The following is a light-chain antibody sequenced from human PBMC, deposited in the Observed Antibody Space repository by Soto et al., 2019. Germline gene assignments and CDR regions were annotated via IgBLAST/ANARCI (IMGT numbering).Light chain of an antibody. Sequence: QSALTQPPSASGSPGQSVAISCTGTSSDVGNYHYVSWYQHHPGKATKLMIYEVTKRPSGVPHRFSGSKSGNTASLTVPGLQAEDEADYYCTSYAGTNTLIFGGGTQLTVL. CDR1: SSDVGNYHY. CDR2: EVT. J-gene: IGLJ2*01. V-gene: IGLV2-8*01. CDR3: TSYAGTNTLI.